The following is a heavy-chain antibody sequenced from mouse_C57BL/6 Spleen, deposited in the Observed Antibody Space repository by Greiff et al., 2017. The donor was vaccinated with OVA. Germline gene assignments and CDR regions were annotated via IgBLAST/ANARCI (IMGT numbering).Heavy chain of an antibody. V-gene: IGHV1-52*01. CDR3: ARRYYGSSYVDYAMDY. J-gene: IGHJ4*01. CDR2: IDPSDSET. D-gene: IGHD1-1*01. Sequence: QVQLQQPGAELVRPGSSVKLSCKASGYTFTSYWMHWVKQRPIQGLEWIGNIDPSDSETHYNQKFKDKATLTVDKSSSTAYMQLSSLTSEDSAVYYCARRYYGSSYVDYAMDYWGQGTSVTVSS. CDR1: GYTFTSYW.